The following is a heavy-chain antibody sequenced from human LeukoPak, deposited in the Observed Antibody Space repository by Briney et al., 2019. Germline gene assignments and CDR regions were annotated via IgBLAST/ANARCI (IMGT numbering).Heavy chain of an antibody. CDR3: ARDSGTTGEVKFDP. V-gene: IGHV4-4*07. CDR2: IYTSGST. Sequence: SQTLFLTCTISGGSISSYYWSWIRQPAGKGLEWIGRIYTSGSTDYNPSLKSRVTMPVNTSKNQFSLKLSSVTAADTAVYYCARDSGTTGEVKFDPWGQGTLVTVSS. J-gene: IGHJ5*02. D-gene: IGHD3-10*01. CDR1: GGSISSYY.